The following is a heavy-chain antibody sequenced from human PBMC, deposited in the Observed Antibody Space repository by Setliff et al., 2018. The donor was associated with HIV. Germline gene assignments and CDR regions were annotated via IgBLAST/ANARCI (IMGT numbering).Heavy chain of an antibody. CDR3: ARRSGYAEDY. CDR1: GGSLSGYY. J-gene: IGHJ4*02. D-gene: IGHD5-12*01. CDR2: IIHSGGT. V-gene: IGHV4-34*12. Sequence: LSLTCAVYGGSLSGYYWNWIRQPPGKGLEWIGEIIHSGGTNYNPSLKSRVTISVDTSKNQFSLKLSSVTAADTAVYYCARRSGYAEDYWGQGTLVTVSS.